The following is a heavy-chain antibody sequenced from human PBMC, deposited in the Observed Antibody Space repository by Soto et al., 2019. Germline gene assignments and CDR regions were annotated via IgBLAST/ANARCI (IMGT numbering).Heavy chain of an antibody. CDR2: ISAYNGNT. V-gene: IGHV1-18*01. Sequence: QVQLVQSGAEVKKPGASVKVSCKASGYTFTIYVISWVRQTPGQGLEWMGWISAYNGNTNYAQKLQGSVTMTTDTSTSTAYMEPRSLRSDDTSVYYCERVRHLVLGYWGQGSLVTVAS. CDR1: GYTFTIYV. J-gene: IGHJ4*02. CDR3: ERVRHLVLGY.